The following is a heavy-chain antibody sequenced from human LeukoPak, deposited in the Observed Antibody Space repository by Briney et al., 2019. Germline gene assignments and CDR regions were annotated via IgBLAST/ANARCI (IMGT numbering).Heavy chain of an antibody. CDR2: FDPEDGET. CDR3: ATRRWLQLVSDY. CDR1: AYSFNSYG. Sequence: ASVKVSCKASAYSFNSYGISWVRQAPGKGLEWMGGFDPEDGETIYAQKFQGRVTMTEDTSTDTAYMELSSLRSEDTAVYYCATRRWLQLVSDYWGQGTLVTVSS. J-gene: IGHJ4*02. D-gene: IGHD5-24*01. V-gene: IGHV1-24*01.